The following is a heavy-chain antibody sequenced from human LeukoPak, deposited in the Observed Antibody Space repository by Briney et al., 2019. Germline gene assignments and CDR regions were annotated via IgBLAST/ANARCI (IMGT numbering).Heavy chain of an antibody. D-gene: IGHD2-2*01. V-gene: IGHV1-2*02. CDR1: GYTFTGHY. CDR3: ARDRGPSRRGIVVVPAAIYFDY. CDR2: INPNSGGT. J-gene: IGHJ4*02. Sequence: GASVKVSCKASGYTFTGHYMHWVRQAPGQGLEWMGWINPNSGGTNYAQKFQGRVTMTRDTSISTAYMELSRLRSDDTAVYYCARDRGPSRRGIVVVPAAIYFDYWGQGTLVTVSS.